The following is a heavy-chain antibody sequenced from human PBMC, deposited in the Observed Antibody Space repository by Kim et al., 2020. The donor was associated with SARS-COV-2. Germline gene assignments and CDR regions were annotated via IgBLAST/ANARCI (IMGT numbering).Heavy chain of an antibody. J-gene: IGHJ5*02. CDR3: ARGREVASVTYNRLKPMKPSPVDA. V-gene: IGHV4-34*01. CDR1: GESFSNYS. Sequence: SETLSLTCAVFGESFSNYSWTWIRQSPEKGLEWIGEINHSGDTNNHPSLKSRVTFSIDTSNNQFSLKLTSVTAADTAVYFCARGREVASVTYNRLKPMKPSPVDAWGQGTPVTVSS. CDR2: INHSGDT. D-gene: IGHD4-17*01.